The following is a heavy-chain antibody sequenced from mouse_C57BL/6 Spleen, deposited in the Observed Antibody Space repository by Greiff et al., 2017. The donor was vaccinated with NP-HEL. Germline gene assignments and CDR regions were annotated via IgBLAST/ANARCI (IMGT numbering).Heavy chain of an antibody. CDR3: ARYYDYDGGNYFDY. CDR2: INPGSGGT. V-gene: IGHV1-54*01. Sequence: VQGVESGAELVRPGTSVKVSCKASGYAFTNYLIEWVKQRPGQGLEWIGVINPGSGGTNYNEKFKGKATLTADKSSSTAYMQLSSLTSEDSAVYFCARYYDYDGGNYFDYWGQGTTLTVSS. D-gene: IGHD2-4*01. CDR1: GYAFTNYL. J-gene: IGHJ2*01.